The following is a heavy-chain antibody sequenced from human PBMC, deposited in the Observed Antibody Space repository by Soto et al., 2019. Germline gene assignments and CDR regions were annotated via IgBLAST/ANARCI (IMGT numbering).Heavy chain of an antibody. Sequence: GGSLRLSCAASGFTFSSYSMNWVRQAPGKGLEWVSYISSSSSTIYYADSVKGRFTISRDNAKNSLYLQMNSLRDEDTVVYYCARAGRTGDLDYYYMDVWGKGTTVTVSS. V-gene: IGHV3-48*02. D-gene: IGHD7-27*01. CDR1: GFTFSSYS. CDR2: ISSSSSTI. J-gene: IGHJ6*03. CDR3: ARAGRTGDLDYYYMDV.